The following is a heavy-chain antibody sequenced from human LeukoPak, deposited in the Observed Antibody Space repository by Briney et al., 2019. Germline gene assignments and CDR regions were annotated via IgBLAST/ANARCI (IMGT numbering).Heavy chain of an antibody. D-gene: IGHD3-16*01. V-gene: IGHV3-7*01. Sequence: GGSLRLSCAASGFTFSSSSMNWVRQAPGKGLEWVANIKQDGSEKYYVDSVRGRFTISRDNAKKSLDLHMNSLRAEDTAMYYCARERSRLDYWGQGTLVTVSS. CDR1: GFTFSSSS. J-gene: IGHJ4*02. CDR3: ARERSRLDY. CDR2: IKQDGSEK.